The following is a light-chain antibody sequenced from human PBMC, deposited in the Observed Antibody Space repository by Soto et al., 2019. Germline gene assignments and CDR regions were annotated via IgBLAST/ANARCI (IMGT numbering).Light chain of an antibody. CDR2: EVT. CDR1: SSDFGATNY. J-gene: IGLJ2*01. V-gene: IGLV2-8*01. Sequence: QSALTQPPSASGSPGQSVTISCTGASSDFGATNYISWYQQHPGKAPKLMIFEVTRRPSGVPDRFSGSKSGNTASLTVSGLQAEDEAHYYCTSYAGSYEDVVFGGGTKLTVL. CDR3: TSYAGSYEDVV.